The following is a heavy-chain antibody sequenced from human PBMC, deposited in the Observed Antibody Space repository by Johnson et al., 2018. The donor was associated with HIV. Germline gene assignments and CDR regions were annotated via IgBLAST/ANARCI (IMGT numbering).Heavy chain of an antibody. CDR2: IKQDGGEK. CDR3: ARDDDYSKVRAFDI. V-gene: IGHV3-7*01. J-gene: IGHJ3*02. D-gene: IGHD4-11*01. Sequence: EVQLVESGGGLIQPGESLRLSCAASGFTFSAYFMSWVRQAPGKGLEWVANIKQDGGEKNYVDSVRGRFTISRDNAKNSLYLQMYRLRAEDTAVYYCARDDDYSKVRAFDIWGQGTMVIVSP. CDR1: GFTFSAYF.